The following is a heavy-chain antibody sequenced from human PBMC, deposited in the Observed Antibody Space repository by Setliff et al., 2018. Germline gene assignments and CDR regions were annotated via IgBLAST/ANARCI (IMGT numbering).Heavy chain of an antibody. CDR2: MNPSGGKT. CDR3: ARAPWGDDYDSLYTWFDP. J-gene: IGHJ5*02. CDR1: GYTFTSYG. Sequence: ASVKVSCKASGYTFTSYGISWVRQAPGQGLEWMGWMNPSGGKTTLSQKFQGRVSMTADASTATVYMELHSLTSEDTAIYYCARAPWGDDYDSLYTWFDPWGQGSLVTVSS. V-gene: IGHV1-18*01. D-gene: IGHD3-22*01.